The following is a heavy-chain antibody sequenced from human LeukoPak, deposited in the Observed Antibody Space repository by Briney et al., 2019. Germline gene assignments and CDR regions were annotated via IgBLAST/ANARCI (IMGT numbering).Heavy chain of an antibody. CDR3: VRDVRGGHFDY. D-gene: IGHD2-15*01. J-gene: IGHJ4*02. Sequence: PGGSLRLSCAASGFTFSSYSMNWVRQAPGKGLEWVANIKTDGSEKYYEDSVKGRFTISRDNAKNSVYLQMNSLRAEDTAVYYCVRDVRGGHFDYWGQGTLVTVSS. CDR1: GFTFSSYS. V-gene: IGHV3-7*01. CDR2: IKTDGSEK.